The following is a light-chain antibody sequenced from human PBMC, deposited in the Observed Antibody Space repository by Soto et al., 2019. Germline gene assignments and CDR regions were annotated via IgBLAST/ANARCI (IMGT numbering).Light chain of an antibody. Sequence: QSVLTQPPSVSAAPGQTVTISCSGSSSNIGSDFVSWYQQLPGTAPPLLIYENNKRPSGIPDRFSGSKSATSATLGITGLQTGDEADYYCAAWDTSLSGGVFGGGTKVTVL. CDR2: ENN. V-gene: IGLV1-51*02. CDR1: SSNIGSDF. CDR3: AAWDTSLSGGV. J-gene: IGLJ3*02.